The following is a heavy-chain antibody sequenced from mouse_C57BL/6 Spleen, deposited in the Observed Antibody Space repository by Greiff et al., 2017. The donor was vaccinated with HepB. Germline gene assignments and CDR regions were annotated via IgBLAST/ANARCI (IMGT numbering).Heavy chain of an antibody. D-gene: IGHD2-5*01. J-gene: IGHJ1*03. CDR3: TRLGYSNSYWYFDV. CDR2: IYPGNSDT. V-gene: IGHV1-5*01. Sequence: EVQLQESGTVLARPGASVKMSCKTSGYTFTSYWMHWVKQRPGQGLEWIGAIYPGNSDTSYNQKFKGKAKLTAVTSASTAYMELSSLTNEDSAVYYCTRLGYSNSYWYFDVWGTGTTVTVSS. CDR1: GYTFTSYW.